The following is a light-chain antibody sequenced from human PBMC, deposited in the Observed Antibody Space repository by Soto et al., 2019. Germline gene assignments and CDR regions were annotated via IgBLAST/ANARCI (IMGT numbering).Light chain of an antibody. V-gene: IGKV2-28*01. J-gene: IGKJ4*01. CDR2: LGS. CDR3: MQALQTPFT. Sequence: DVVMTQSPLSLPVTPGESASISCRSSQSLLHSNGYNYLDWYLQKPGQSPQLLIYLGSNRASGVPDRFSGSGSGTDFTLKVSRVEAEDVGVYYCMQALQTPFTFGGGTKVDIK. CDR1: QSLLHSNGYNY.